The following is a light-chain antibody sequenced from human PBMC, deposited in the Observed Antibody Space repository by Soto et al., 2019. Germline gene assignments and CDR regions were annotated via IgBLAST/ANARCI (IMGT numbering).Light chain of an antibody. V-gene: IGKV3-11*01. CDR1: QSVDKF. Sequence: EIELTQSPATLSLSPGETASLSCRASQSVDKFLAWYQQRPGPPPRLLTFDSSTRATGVPVRFSGTGSGTVFTLTIRSLEPEDSALYYCQQWKNWPPITFGQGTRLEI. J-gene: IGKJ5*01. CDR2: DSS. CDR3: QQWKNWPPIT.